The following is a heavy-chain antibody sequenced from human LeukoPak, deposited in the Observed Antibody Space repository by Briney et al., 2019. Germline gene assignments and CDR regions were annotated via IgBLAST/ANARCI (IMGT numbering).Heavy chain of an antibody. CDR3: ARDRHIAAAGYYFDY. CDR2: IADDGKDK. Sequence: GGSLRLSCAASGFTFSRHGMHWVRQAPGKGLEWVAVIADDGKDKHYVESVKGRFTISRDNSKNTLYLQMNSLRVEDTAVYYCARDRHIAAAGYYFDYWGQGTLVTVSS. CDR1: GFTFSRHG. J-gene: IGHJ4*02. D-gene: IGHD6-25*01. V-gene: IGHV3-30*03.